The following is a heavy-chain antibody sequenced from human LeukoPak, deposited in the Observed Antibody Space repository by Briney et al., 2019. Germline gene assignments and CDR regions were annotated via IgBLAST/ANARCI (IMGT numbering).Heavy chain of an antibody. D-gene: IGHD4-17*01. CDR2: IYHSGNT. J-gene: IGHJ3*02. CDR1: GGSISISNYY. Sequence: PSETLSLTCIVSGGSISISNYYWAWIRQPPGTGLEWIGSIYHSGNTYYNPSLKSRVTISVDTSKNQFSLKLISVTAADTAVYYCARDRTAVTGDGFDIWGQGTMVTVSS. V-gene: IGHV4-39*07. CDR3: ARDRTAVTGDGFDI.